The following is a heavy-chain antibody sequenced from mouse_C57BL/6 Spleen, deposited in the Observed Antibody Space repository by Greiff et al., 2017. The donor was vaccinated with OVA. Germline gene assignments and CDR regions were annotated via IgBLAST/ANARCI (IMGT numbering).Heavy chain of an antibody. J-gene: IGHJ3*01. CDR2: ISGGGGNT. D-gene: IGHD2-1*01. V-gene: IGHV5-9*01. Sequence: EVQLVESGGGLVKPGGSLKLSCAASGFTFSSYTMSWVRKTPVKRLEWVATISGGGGNTYYPDSVKGRFTISRDNAKNTLYLQMSSLRSEDTALYYCARWEIYYGNGFAYWGQGTLVTVSA. CDR1: GFTFSSYT. CDR3: ARWEIYYGNGFAY.